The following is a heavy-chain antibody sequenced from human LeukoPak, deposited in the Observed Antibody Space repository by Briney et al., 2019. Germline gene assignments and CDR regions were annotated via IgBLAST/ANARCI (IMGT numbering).Heavy chain of an antibody. CDR1: GGSISSSSYY. V-gene: IGHV4-39*07. CDR3: ARDMGAYDSSGYEDY. Sequence: KTSETLSLTCTVSGGSISSSSYYWGWIRQPPGKGLEWIGSIYHSGSTYYNPSLKSRVTISVDTSKNQFSLKLSSVTAADTAVYYCARDMGAYDSSGYEDYWGQGTLVTVSS. D-gene: IGHD3-22*01. J-gene: IGHJ4*02. CDR2: IYHSGST.